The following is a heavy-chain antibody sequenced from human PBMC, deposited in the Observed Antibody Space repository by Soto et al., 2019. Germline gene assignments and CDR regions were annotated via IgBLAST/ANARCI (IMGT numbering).Heavy chain of an antibody. J-gene: IGHJ5*02. D-gene: IGHD6-13*01. CDR3: ANMYSSSWPRSEIDPFDP. V-gene: IGHV1-69*13. CDR1: RGTFSSYA. CDR2: IIPIFGTA. Sequence: VKVSCKASRGTFSSYAISWVQQAPGQGLEWMGGIIPIFGTANYAQKFQGRVTITADESTSTAYMELSRLRSEDTAVYYCANMYSSSWPRSEIDPFDPWGQGTLVTVSP.